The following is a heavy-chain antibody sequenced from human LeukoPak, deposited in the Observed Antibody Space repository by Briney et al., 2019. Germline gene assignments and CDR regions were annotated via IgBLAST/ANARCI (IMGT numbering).Heavy chain of an antibody. J-gene: IGHJ3*01. CDR3: AKDVSSGRGSVGAPRGS. V-gene: IGHV3-23*01. CDR2: ISGSGDIT. D-gene: IGHD1-26*01. CDR1: GFTFSSYA. Sequence: GGALRLSCAASGFTFSSYAMSCVRAAPGEGQEWGAAISGSGDITYYADSVKSRVTISRAKSKATLHLQMNSLRAEDTAVYYCAKDVSSGRGSVGAPRGSWGQGTMVTVSS.